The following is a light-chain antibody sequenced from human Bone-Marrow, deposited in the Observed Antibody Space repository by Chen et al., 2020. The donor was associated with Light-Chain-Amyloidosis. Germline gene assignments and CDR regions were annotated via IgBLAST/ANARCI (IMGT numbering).Light chain of an antibody. CDR3: QQSYSAWT. CDR2: FAS. V-gene: IGKV1-39*01. CDR1: EDIRVY. J-gene: IGKJ1*01. Sequence: DIQMTQSPSPLSASLGDRVTITCRASEDIRVYLNWYQQKPGKAPKLLIYFASNLEAWVPSRFSCSGSGTDFTLTISSLQPEDSATYYCQQSYSAWTFGQGTKVDIK.